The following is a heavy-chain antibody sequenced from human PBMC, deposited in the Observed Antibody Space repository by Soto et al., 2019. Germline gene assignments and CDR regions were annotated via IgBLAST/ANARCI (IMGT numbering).Heavy chain of an antibody. Sequence: SETLSLTCAVYGGSFSGYYWSWIRQPPGKGLEWIGEINHSGSTNYNPSLKSRVTISVDTSKNQFSLKLSSVTAADTAVYYCARGILVSWFDPWGQGTLVTVSS. D-gene: IGHD2-2*01. V-gene: IGHV4-34*01. CDR2: INHSGST. J-gene: IGHJ5*02. CDR3: ARGILVSWFDP. CDR1: GGSFSGYY.